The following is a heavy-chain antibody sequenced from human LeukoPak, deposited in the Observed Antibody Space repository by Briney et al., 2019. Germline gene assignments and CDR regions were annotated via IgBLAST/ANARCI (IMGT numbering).Heavy chain of an antibody. CDR3: ARGGASSEWFDP. CDR1: GDSISGYY. J-gene: IGHJ5*02. D-gene: IGHD6-25*01. V-gene: IGHV4-59*01. CDR2: IHSSGTT. Sequence: SETLSLTCTVSGDSISGYYWSWIRQPPGKGLEWIAFIHSSGTTNYSPSLKSRVSISVDTSNNQFSLNVNSVTAADTAVYYCARGGASSEWFDPWGQETLVTVSS.